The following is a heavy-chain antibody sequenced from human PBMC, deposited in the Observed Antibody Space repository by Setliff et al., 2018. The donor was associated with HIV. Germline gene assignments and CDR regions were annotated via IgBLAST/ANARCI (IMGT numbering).Heavy chain of an antibody. V-gene: IGHV4-34*01. J-gene: IGHJ4*02. CDR2: INHGGDT. CDR1: GQSISGYY. CDR3: ASRRGIDY. D-gene: IGHD3-10*01. Sequence: SETLSLTCAVYGQSISGYYWSWIRQTPGKGLEWIGEINHGGDTNYNPSLKSRVTISVGSSYNHFSLKLSSVTAADTGVYYCASRRGIDYWGQGTLVTVSS.